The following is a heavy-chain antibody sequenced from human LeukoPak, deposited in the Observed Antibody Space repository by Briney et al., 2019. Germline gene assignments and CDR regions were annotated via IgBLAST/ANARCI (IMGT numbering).Heavy chain of an antibody. Sequence: GGSLRLSCAASGFTVSSNYMSWVRQAPGKGLECVSILYSAGSTYYADSVKGRFTISRDNSKNTLYLQMNSLRAEDTAVYYCAREVVSSWPYYGMDVWGQGTTVTVSS. J-gene: IGHJ6*02. CDR1: GFTVSSNY. CDR3: AREVVSSWPYYGMDV. CDR2: LYSAGST. D-gene: IGHD6-13*01. V-gene: IGHV3-53*01.